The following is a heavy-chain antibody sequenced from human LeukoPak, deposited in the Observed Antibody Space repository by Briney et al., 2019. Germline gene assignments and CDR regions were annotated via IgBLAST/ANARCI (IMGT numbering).Heavy chain of an antibody. J-gene: IGHJ5*02. V-gene: IGHV1-46*01. Sequence: GASVKVSCKASGYTFTSCYMHWVRQAPGQGLEWMGIINPSGGSTSYAQKLQGRVTMTTDTSTSTAYMELRSLRSDDTAVYYCARGLEWLTRRHTWFDPWGQGTLVTVSS. D-gene: IGHD3-3*01. CDR1: GYTFTSCY. CDR2: INPSGGST. CDR3: ARGLEWLTRRHTWFDP.